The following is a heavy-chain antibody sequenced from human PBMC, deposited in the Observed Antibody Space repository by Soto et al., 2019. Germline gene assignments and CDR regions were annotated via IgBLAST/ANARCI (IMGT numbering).Heavy chain of an antibody. CDR2: ISYDGSNK. D-gene: IGHD2-15*01. J-gene: IGHJ4*02. CDR3: AAHIVVVVAATPEVDY. CDR1: GFTFSSYG. Sequence: PGGSLRLSCAASGFTFSSYGMHWVRQAPGKGLEWVAVISYDGSNKYYADSVKGRFTISRDNSKNTLYLQMNSLRAEDTAVYYCAAHIVVVVAATPEVDYWGQGTLVTVSS. V-gene: IGHV3-30*03.